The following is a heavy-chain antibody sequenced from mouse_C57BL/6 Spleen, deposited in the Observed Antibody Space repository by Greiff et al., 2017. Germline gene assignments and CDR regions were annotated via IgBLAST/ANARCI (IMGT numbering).Heavy chain of an antibody. CDR1: GYTFTSYW. J-gene: IGHJ2*01. CDR3: AARRVGSDD. V-gene: IGHV1-61*01. Sequence: QVQLQQPGAELVRPGSSVKLSCKASGYTFTSYWMDWVKQRPGQGLEWIGNIYPSDSETHYNQKFKDKATLTVDKSSSTAYMQLSSLTSEDSAVYYCAARRVGSDDWGQGTTLTVSS. CDR2: IYPSDSET. D-gene: IGHD1-1*02.